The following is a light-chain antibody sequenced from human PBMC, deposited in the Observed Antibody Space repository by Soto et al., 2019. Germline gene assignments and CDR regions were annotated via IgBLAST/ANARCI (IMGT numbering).Light chain of an antibody. CDR3: LQYNSYPVT. V-gene: IGKV1-17*03. Sequence: DIPMTQSPSAMSASVGDRVTITCRASQGITTSLVWFQQKPGKVPKRLIYAASSLQSGVPSRFSGSGSGTEFALTISSRQPEDSATYYCLQYNSYPVTFGGGTEVEIK. CDR2: AAS. J-gene: IGKJ4*01. CDR1: QGITTS.